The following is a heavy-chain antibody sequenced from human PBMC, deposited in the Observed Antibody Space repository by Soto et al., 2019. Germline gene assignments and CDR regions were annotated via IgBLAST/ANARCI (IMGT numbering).Heavy chain of an antibody. Sequence: QVPLVQSGAEVKKPGSPVTVSCKASGGTFSSYAIHWVRQAPGQGLEWMGGIIPMYGPAKYAQRFQGRVTITADESTTTVYMELTSLTSQDTAVYYCARVTSMVRGVIDNWFAPWGHGTLVTVSS. V-gene: IGHV1-69*01. CDR1: GGTFSSYA. D-gene: IGHD3-10*01. J-gene: IGHJ5*02. CDR2: IIPMYGPA. CDR3: ARVTSMVRGVIDNWFAP.